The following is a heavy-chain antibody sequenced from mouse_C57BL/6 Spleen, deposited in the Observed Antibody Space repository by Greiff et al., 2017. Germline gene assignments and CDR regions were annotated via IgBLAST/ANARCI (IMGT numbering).Heavy chain of an antibody. Sequence: EVKLMESGGGLVQPGGSMKLSCVASGFTFSNYWMNWVRQSPEKGLEWVAQIRLKSDNYATHYAESVKGRFTISRDDSKSSVYLQMNNLRAEDTGIYYCTGPDGYHPFAYWGQGTLVTVSA. V-gene: IGHV6-3*01. J-gene: IGHJ3*01. D-gene: IGHD2-3*01. CDR2: IRLKSDNYAT. CDR1: GFTFSNYW. CDR3: TGPDGYHPFAY.